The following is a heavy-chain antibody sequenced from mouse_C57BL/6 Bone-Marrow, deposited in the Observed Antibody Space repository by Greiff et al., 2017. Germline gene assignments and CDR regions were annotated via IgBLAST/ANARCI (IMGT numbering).Heavy chain of an antibody. Sequence: EVKLMASGGGLVKPGGSLKLSCAASGFTFSSYAMSWVRQTPEKRLEWVATISDGGSYTYYPDNVKGRFTIASDNAKNNLYLQMSHLKSEDTAMYYCARPSYYSNWWVAWFAYWGQGTLGTVSA. J-gene: IGHJ3*01. V-gene: IGHV5-4*03. CDR3: ARPSYYSNWWVAWFAY. CDR2: ISDGGSYT. CDR1: GFTFSSYA. D-gene: IGHD2-5*01.